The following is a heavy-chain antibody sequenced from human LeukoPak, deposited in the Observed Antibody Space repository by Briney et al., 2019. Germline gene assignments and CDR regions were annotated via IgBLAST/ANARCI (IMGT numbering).Heavy chain of an antibody. CDR2: IYYSGST. CDR3: ARAGAELRDDAFDI. J-gene: IGHJ3*02. Sequence: PSETLSLTCTVSGGSISSYYWSWIRQPPGKGLEWIGYIYYSGSTNYNPSLKSRVTISVDTSKNQFSLKLSSVTAADTAVYYCARAGAELRDDAFDIWGQGTMVTVSS. D-gene: IGHD1-26*01. CDR1: GGSISSYY. V-gene: IGHV4-59*01.